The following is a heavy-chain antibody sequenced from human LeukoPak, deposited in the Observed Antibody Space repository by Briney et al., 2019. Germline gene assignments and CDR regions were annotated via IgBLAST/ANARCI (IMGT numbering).Heavy chain of an antibody. Sequence: PSETLSLTCAVYGGSFSGYYWSWIRQPPGKGLEWIGEINHSGSTNYNPSLKSRVTTSVDTSKNQFSLKLSSVTAADTAVYYCARGRGVPKRNHNTGRWFDPWGQGTLVTVSS. D-gene: IGHD1-14*01. CDR3: ARGRGVPKRNHNTGRWFDP. CDR1: GGSFSGYY. V-gene: IGHV4-34*01. CDR2: INHSGST. J-gene: IGHJ5*02.